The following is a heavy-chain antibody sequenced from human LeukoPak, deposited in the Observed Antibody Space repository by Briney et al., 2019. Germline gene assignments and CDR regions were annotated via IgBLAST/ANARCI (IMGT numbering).Heavy chain of an antibody. J-gene: IGHJ6*02. CDR2: ISAYNGNT. Sequence: ASVKVSCKASGYTFTSYGISWVRQAPGQGLEWMGWISAYNGNTNYAQKLQGRVTMTTDTSTSTAYMELRSLRSDDTAVYYCARGRSDTLNYYCYYGMDVWGQGTTVTVSS. CDR3: ARGRSDTLNYYCYYGMDV. V-gene: IGHV1-18*01. CDR1: GYTFTSYG. D-gene: IGHD6-25*01.